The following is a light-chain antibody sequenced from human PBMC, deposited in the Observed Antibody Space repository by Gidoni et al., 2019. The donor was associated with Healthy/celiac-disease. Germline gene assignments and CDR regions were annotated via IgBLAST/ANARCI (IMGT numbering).Light chain of an antibody. CDR3: QAWDSSVV. CDR2: QDS. V-gene: IGLV3-1*01. CDR1: KLGDKY. Sequence: SYELTQPPPVSLSPGQTASITCPGDKLGDKYACWYQQKPGQSPVLVIYQDSKRPSGIPERFSGSNSGNTATLTISGTQAMDEADYYCQAWDSSVVFGGGTKLTVL. J-gene: IGLJ2*01.